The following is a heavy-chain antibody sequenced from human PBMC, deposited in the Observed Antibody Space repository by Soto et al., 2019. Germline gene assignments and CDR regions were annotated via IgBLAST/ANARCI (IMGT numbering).Heavy chain of an antibody. CDR3: AGGSSSWGGYFDY. CDR2: MNPNSGNT. V-gene: IGHV1-8*01. Sequence: QVQLVQSGAEVKKPGASVKVSCKASGYTFTSYDINWVRQATGQGLEWMGWMNPNSGNTGYAQKCQGRVTMTRNTSIGTAYMEMSGLRSEDTAVYYCAGGSSSWGGYFDYWGQGTLVTVSS. CDR1: GYTFTSYD. J-gene: IGHJ4*02. D-gene: IGHD6-13*01.